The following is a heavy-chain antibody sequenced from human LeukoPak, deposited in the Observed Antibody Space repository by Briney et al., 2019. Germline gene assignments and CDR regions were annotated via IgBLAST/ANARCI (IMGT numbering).Heavy chain of an antibody. Sequence: GGSLRLSCAAYGFTFSSYAMSWVRQAPGKGLEWVSAISGSGGSTYYADSVKGRFTISRDNSKNSLYLQMNSLRAEDTAVYYCARYFWSGYYTIPFDYWGPGTLVSVSS. D-gene: IGHD3-3*01. CDR3: ARYFWSGYYTIPFDY. CDR1: GFTFSSYA. CDR2: ISGSGGST. J-gene: IGHJ4*02. V-gene: IGHV3-23*01.